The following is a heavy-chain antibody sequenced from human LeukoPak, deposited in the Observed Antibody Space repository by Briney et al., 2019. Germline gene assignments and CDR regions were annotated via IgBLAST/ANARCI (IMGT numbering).Heavy chain of an antibody. CDR3: ASGPDAAMVTPGKFDY. Sequence: PSGTLSLTCTVSGGSISSYYWSWIRQPPGKGLEWIGYIYYSGSTNYNPSLKSRVTISVDTSKNQFSLKLSSVTAADTAVYYCASGPDAAMVTPGKFDYWGQGTLVTVSS. CDR2: IYYSGST. J-gene: IGHJ4*02. V-gene: IGHV4-59*01. D-gene: IGHD5-18*01. CDR1: GGSISSYY.